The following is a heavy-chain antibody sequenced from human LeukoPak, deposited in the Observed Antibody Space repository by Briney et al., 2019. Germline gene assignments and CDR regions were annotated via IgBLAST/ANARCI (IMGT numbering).Heavy chain of an antibody. CDR1: GFTFSSYG. CDR3: ATARAGAAFRWFDP. CDR2: IWYDGSNK. J-gene: IGHJ5*02. D-gene: IGHD6-19*01. Sequence: GGSLRLSCAASGFTFSSYGMHWVRQAPGKGLEWVAVIWYDGSNKYYADSVKGRFTISRDNSKNTLYLQMNSLRAEDTAVYYCATARAGAAFRWFDPWGQGTLVTVSS. V-gene: IGHV3-33*01.